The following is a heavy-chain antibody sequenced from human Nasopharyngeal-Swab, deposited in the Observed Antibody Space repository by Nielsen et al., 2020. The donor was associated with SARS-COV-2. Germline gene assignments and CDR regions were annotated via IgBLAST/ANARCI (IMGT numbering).Heavy chain of an antibody. D-gene: IGHD2-15*01. Sequence: ASVKVSCKVSGYTLAELSMHWVRQAPGKGLEWMGGFDPEDGETIYAQKFQGRVTMTEDTSTDTAYMELSSLRSEDTAVYYCATNVRKVADVFDYWGQGTLVTVSS. CDR1: GYTLAELS. CDR2: FDPEDGET. J-gene: IGHJ4*02. CDR3: ATNVRKVADVFDY. V-gene: IGHV1-24*01.